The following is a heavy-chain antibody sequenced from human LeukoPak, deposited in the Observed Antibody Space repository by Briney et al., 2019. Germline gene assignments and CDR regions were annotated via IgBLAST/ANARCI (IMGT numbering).Heavy chain of an antibody. CDR3: AKDAMTLENRWNYRSKTDHEY. J-gene: IGHJ4*02. CDR2: ISNSGDST. D-gene: IGHD1-7*01. V-gene: IGHV3-23*01. Sequence: GGSLRLSCAASGFTFSNYAMNWVRQAPGKGLEWVSTISNSGDSTYYGDSARGRFTISRDNSQNMLYLQMNSLRAEDTAIYYCAKDAMTLENRWNYRSKTDHEYWGQGTLVAVSS. CDR1: GFTFSNYA.